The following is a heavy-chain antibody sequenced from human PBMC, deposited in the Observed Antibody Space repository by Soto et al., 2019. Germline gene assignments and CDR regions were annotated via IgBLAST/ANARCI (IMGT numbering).Heavy chain of an antibody. J-gene: IGHJ3*02. Sequence: GASVEVTCKVSGYTLTALSMHWVRQAPGKGLEWMGGFDPEDGETIYAQKFQGRVTMTEDTSTDTAYMELSSLRSEDTAVYYCATELHAAAAHFTDAFDIWGQGTMVTVSS. V-gene: IGHV1-24*01. CDR2: FDPEDGET. D-gene: IGHD6-13*01. CDR1: GYTLTALS. CDR3: ATELHAAAAHFTDAFDI.